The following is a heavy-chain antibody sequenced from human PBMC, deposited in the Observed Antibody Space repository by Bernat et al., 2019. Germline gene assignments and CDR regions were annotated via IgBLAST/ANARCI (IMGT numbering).Heavy chain of an antibody. CDR2: IYYSGST. CDR3: ARGSGGGDGMDV. CDR1: GGSISSSSYY. Sequence: QLQLQESGPGLVKPSETLSLTCTVSGGSISSSSYYWGWIRQPPGKGLEWIGSIYYSGSTYYNPSLKSRVTISVDTSKNQFSLKLSSVTAADTAVYYCARGSGGGDGMDVWGQGTTVTVSS. V-gene: IGHV4-39*01. D-gene: IGHD2-15*01. J-gene: IGHJ6*02.